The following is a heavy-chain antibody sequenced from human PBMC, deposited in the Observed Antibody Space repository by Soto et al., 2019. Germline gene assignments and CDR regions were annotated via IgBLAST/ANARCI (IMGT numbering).Heavy chain of an antibody. J-gene: IGHJ3*02. CDR3: AKDKADSAFDI. Sequence: QVQLVESGGGAVQPGRSLRLSCAASGFTFSTFGMHWVRQAPGKGLEWVAVISFDGIQKYYADSVRGRFSISRDNSKNTLYLQMNSLRAEDTAVYFCAKDKADSAFDIWGQGTMVTVS. CDR2: ISFDGIQK. D-gene: IGHD2-21*02. CDR1: GFTFSTFG. V-gene: IGHV3-30*18.